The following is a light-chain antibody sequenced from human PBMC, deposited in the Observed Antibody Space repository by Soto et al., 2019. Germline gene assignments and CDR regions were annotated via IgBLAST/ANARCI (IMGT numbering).Light chain of an antibody. V-gene: IGLV2-14*01. J-gene: IGLJ1*01. CDR1: SSDVGGYNY. Sequence: QSALTQPASVSGSPGQSFTISCTGTSSDVGGYNYVSWYQQHPGKAPKLMIYDVSNRPSGVSNRFSGSKSGNTASLTISGRQAEDEADYYCSSYTSSSTYVFGTGTKVTVL. CDR2: DVS. CDR3: SSYTSSSTYV.